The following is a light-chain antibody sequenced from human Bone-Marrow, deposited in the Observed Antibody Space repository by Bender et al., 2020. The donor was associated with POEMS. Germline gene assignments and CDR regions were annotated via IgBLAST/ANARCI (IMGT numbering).Light chain of an antibody. CDR3: SSYTAGSKL. CDR1: SSDFGSYDL. Sequence: QSALTQPASVSGSPGQSITISCAGTSSDFGSYDLVSWYQQHPGKAPRLMIYDVSDRPSGVSNRFSGSKSGNTASLTISGLQAEDEADYYCSSYTAGSKLFGTGTEVTVL. V-gene: IGLV2-14*02. J-gene: IGLJ1*01. CDR2: DVS.